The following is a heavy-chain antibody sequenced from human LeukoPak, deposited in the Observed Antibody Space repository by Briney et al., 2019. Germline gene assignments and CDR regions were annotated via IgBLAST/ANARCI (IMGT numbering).Heavy chain of an antibody. CDR1: GFTFTNYA. CDR2: ISGSGGST. V-gene: IGHV3-23*01. Sequence: PGGSLRLSCAASGFTFTNYAMSWVRQAPGKGLEWVSTISGSGGSTYYADSVKGRFTISRDNSKNTLYLQMNSLRAEDTAVYYCAKYYYDSSGYYPYYFDYLGLGTLVTVSS. J-gene: IGHJ4*02. CDR3: AKYYYDSSGYYPYYFDY. D-gene: IGHD3-22*01.